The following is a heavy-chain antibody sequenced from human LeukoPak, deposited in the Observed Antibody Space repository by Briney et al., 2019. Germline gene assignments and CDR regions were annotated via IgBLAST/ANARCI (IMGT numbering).Heavy chain of an antibody. Sequence: SETLSLTCTVSGGSISSSSYYWGWTRQPPGKGLEWIGSIYYSGSTYYNPSLKSRVTISVDTSKNQFSLKLSSVTAADTAVYYCARQRYGGNSDFDYWGQGTLVTVSS. J-gene: IGHJ4*02. D-gene: IGHD4-23*01. CDR3: ARQRYGGNSDFDY. CDR1: GGSISSSSYY. V-gene: IGHV4-39*01. CDR2: IYYSGST.